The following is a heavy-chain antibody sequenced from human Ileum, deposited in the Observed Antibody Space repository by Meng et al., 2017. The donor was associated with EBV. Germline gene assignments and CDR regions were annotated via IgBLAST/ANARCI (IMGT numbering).Heavy chain of an antibody. CDR3: ARQSDHYYGSGSYYDY. CDR1: GGSISMSSYY. Sequence: LLQESGPVLVKPSETLSLTCTVVGGSISMSSYYWGWIRQPPGKGLEWIGMIYYSGNTYYNPSLKSRVTISVDTSKNQFSLRLSSVTAADAALYYCARQSDHYYGSGSYYDYWGQGTLVTVSS. D-gene: IGHD3-10*01. J-gene: IGHJ4*02. V-gene: IGHV4-39*01. CDR2: IYYSGNT.